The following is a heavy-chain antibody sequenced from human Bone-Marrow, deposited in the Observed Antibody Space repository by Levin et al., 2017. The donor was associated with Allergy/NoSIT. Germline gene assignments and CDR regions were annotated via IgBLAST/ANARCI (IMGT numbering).Heavy chain of an antibody. Sequence: SLKISCAASRPILSDYALHWVRQAPGKGLEWVSTISWNSGSLAYADSVKGRFTISRDNAKNSLYLQMNRLRDDDTALYYCAKDQSRGWTRGNYYYSGLDVWGQGTTVTVSS. CDR2: ISWNSGSL. V-gene: IGHV3-9*01. CDR1: RPILSDYA. CDR3: AKDQSRGWTRGNYYYSGLDV. D-gene: IGHD6-19*01. J-gene: IGHJ6*02.